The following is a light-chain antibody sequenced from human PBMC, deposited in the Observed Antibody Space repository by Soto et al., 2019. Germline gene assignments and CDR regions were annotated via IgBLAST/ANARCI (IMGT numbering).Light chain of an antibody. V-gene: IGLV1-40*01. CDR3: QSFDSSLRVYV. J-gene: IGLJ1*01. CDR1: SSNFGAGYE. Sequence: QSVLTQPPSVSGAPGQRVTTSCTGSSSNFGAGYEVHWYKQLPGAAPTLVIFNNLNRPSGVPERFSGSKSGTSASLVISGLQAEDEADYYCQSFDSSLRVYVFGSGTKVIVL. CDR2: NNL.